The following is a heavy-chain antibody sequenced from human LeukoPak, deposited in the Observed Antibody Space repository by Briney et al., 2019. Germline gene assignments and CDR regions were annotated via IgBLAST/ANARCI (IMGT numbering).Heavy chain of an antibody. CDR3: AREYPVASFDY. V-gene: IGHV3-21*01. CDR1: GFTFSSYS. J-gene: IGHJ4*02. D-gene: IGHD6-19*01. CDR2: ISSSSSYI. Sequence: GGSLRLSCAASGFTFSSYSMNWVRQAPGKGLVWVSSISSSSSYIYYADSVKGQFTISRDNAKNSLYLQMNSLRAEDTAVYYCAREYPVASFDYWGQGTLVTVSS.